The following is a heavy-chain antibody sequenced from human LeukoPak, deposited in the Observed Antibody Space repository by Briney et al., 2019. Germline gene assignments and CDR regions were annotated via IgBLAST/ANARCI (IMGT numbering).Heavy chain of an antibody. CDR1: GFTSSSYA. D-gene: IGHD3-3*01. Sequence: GGSLRLSCAASGFTSSSYAMSWVRQAPGKGLEWVSAISGSGGSTYYADSVKGRFTISRDNSKNTLYLQMNSLRAEDTAVYYSAKDETNYDFWSGYYYYYMDVWGKGTTVTVSS. CDR3: AKDETNYDFWSGYYYYYMDV. V-gene: IGHV3-23*01. CDR2: ISGSGGST. J-gene: IGHJ6*03.